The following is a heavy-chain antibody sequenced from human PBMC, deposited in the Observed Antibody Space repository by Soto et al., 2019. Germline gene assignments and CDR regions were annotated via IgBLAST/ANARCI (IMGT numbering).Heavy chain of an antibody. CDR2: IIPIFGTA. D-gene: IGHD5-18*01. CDR1: GGTFSSYA. CDR3: ARDMVDTAMGREYNWFDP. V-gene: IGHV1-69*06. Sequence: SVKVSCKASGGTFSSYAISWVRQAPGQGLEWMGGIIPIFGTANYAQKFQGRVTITADKSTSTAYMELSSLRSEDTAVYYCARDMVDTAMGREYNWFDPWGQGTLVTVSS. J-gene: IGHJ5*02.